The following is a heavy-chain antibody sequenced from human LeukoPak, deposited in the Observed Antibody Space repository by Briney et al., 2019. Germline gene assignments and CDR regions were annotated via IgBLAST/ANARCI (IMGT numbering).Heavy chain of an antibody. V-gene: IGHV3-11*01. CDR3: ARGRVTYSGYDFPYYFDY. J-gene: IGHJ4*02. D-gene: IGHD5-12*01. CDR1: GFTFSDYY. CDR2: ISSSGSTI. Sequence: GGSLRLSCAASGFTFSDYYMSWIRQAPGKGLEWVSYISSSGSTIYYADSVKGRFTISRDNAKNSLYLQMNSLRAEDTAVYYCARGRVTYSGYDFPYYFDYWGQGTLVTVSS.